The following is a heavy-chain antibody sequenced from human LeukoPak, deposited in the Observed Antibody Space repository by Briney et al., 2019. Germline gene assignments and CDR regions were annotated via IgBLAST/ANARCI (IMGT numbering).Heavy chain of an antibody. Sequence: SETLSLTCTVSGGSISSYYWSWIRQPPGKGLEWIGEINHSGSTNYNPSLKSRVTISVDTSKNQFSLKLSSVTAADTAVYYCARGFTYYYDSSGDYWGQGTLVTVSS. CDR1: GGSISSYY. D-gene: IGHD3-22*01. V-gene: IGHV4-34*01. CDR3: ARGFTYYYDSSGDY. J-gene: IGHJ4*02. CDR2: INHSGST.